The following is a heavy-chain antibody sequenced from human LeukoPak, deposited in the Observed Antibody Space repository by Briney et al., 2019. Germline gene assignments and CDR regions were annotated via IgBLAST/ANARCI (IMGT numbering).Heavy chain of an antibody. J-gene: IGHJ4*02. CDR1: GGSFSGYY. Sequence: PSETLSLTCAVYGGSFSGYYWTWIRQPPGKGLEWIGEINHSGNTNYNPSLKSRVTISVDTSKNQFSLKVSSVTAADTAVYYCARARYGGNYYFDYWGQGTLVTVSS. D-gene: IGHD4-23*01. CDR2: INHSGNT. CDR3: ARARYGGNYYFDY. V-gene: IGHV4-34*01.